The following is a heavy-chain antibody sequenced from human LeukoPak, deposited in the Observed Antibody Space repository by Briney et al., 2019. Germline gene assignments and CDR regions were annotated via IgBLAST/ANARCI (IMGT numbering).Heavy chain of an antibody. CDR2: IYYSGST. J-gene: IGHJ4*02. D-gene: IGHD3-9*01. Sequence: KSSETLSLTCTVSGGSISSYYWSWIRQPPGKGLEWIGYIYYSGSTNYNPSLKSRVTISVDTSKNQFSLKLSSVTAADTAVYYCARHAPGPGYSTYYFDYWGQGTLVTVSS. V-gene: IGHV4-59*08. CDR1: GGSISSYY. CDR3: ARHAPGPGYSTYYFDY.